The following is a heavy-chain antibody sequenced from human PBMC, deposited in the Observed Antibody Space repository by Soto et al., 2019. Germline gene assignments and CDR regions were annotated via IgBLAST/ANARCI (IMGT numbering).Heavy chain of an antibody. V-gene: IGHV3-7*01. D-gene: IGHD5-18*01. CDR2: IKQDGSEK. CDR1: GFTFSSYW. Sequence: EVQLVESGGGLVQPGGSLRLSCAASGFTFSSYWMSWVRQAPGKGLEWVANIKQDGSEKYYVDSVKGRFTISRDNAKNSQYLQMNSLRAEDTAVYYCARGDYSYENYDAFDIWGQGTMVTVSS. CDR3: ARGDYSYENYDAFDI. J-gene: IGHJ3*02.